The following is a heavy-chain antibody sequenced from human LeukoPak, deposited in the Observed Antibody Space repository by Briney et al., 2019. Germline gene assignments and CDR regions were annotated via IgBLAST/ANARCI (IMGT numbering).Heavy chain of an antibody. CDR3: AKGVDDFWSGYRGPFDY. V-gene: IGHV3-23*01. CDR1: GFTFSSYA. J-gene: IGHJ4*02. CDR2: ISGSGGST. Sequence: PGGSLRLSCVASGFTFSSYAMSWVRQAPGKGLEWVSAISGSGGSTYYADSVKGRFTISRDNSKNTLYLQMNSLRAEDTAVYYCAKGVDDFWSGYRGPFDYWGQGTLVTVSS. D-gene: IGHD3-3*01.